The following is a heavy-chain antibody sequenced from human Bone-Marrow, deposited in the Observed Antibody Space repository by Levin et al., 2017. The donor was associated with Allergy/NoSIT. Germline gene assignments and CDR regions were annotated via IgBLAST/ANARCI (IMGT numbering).Heavy chain of an antibody. V-gene: IGHV4-4*02. D-gene: IGHD3-10*01. CDR3: VRRATVVRGASDF. Sequence: SETLSLTCAVSGDSISSSNWWTWVRQPPGKGLDWIGEIFHNGNTNYHPSLKSRVSISVDKSKNQFSLTLTSVTAADTAVYFCVRRATVVRGASDFWGQGSLVTVSS. CDR2: IFHNGNT. J-gene: IGHJ4*02. CDR1: GDSISSSNW.